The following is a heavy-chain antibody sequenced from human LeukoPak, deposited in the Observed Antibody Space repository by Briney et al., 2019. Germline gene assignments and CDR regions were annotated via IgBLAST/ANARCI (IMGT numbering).Heavy chain of an antibody. D-gene: IGHD2-15*01. CDR2: ISGSGGST. Sequence: PGGSLRLSCSASGFTFSSYVMTWVRQAPGKGLVWVSTISGSGGSTYYADSVKGRFTISRDNSKNTLYLQMNSPRAEDTAVYYCAKDLSGSSNCYDYWGQGTLVTVSS. V-gene: IGHV3-23*01. CDR3: AKDLSGSSNCYDY. CDR1: GFTFSSYV. J-gene: IGHJ4*02.